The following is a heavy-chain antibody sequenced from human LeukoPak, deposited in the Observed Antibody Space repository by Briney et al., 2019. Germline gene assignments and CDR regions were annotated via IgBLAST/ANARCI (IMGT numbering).Heavy chain of an antibody. CDR2: INPSGGST. Sequence: ASVKVSCKASGYTFTSYYMHWVRQAPGQGLEWMGIINPSGGSTSYAQKFQGRVTMTRDTSTSTVYMELSSLRSEDTAVYYCARDSNKSGYGSGSYYPDDYWGQGTLVTVSS. CDR3: ARDSNKSGYGSGSYYPDDY. D-gene: IGHD3-10*01. CDR1: GYTFTSYY. J-gene: IGHJ4*02. V-gene: IGHV1-46*01.